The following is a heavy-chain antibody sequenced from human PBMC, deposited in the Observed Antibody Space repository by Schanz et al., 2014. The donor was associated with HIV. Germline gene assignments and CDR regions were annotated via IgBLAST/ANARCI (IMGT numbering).Heavy chain of an antibody. CDR1: GYTFIRYG. Sequence: QVQLVQSGAEVKKPGASVKVSCKSSGYTFIRYGISWVRQAPGQGLEWMGWISPFNGNTNYAQRFQGRVTITTDTSTSTAYMELRSLRSDDTAVYYCARDHNSGSYSRGWFDPWGQGTLVTVSS. D-gene: IGHD1-26*01. CDR2: ISPFNGNT. J-gene: IGHJ5*02. CDR3: ARDHNSGSYSRGWFDP. V-gene: IGHV1-18*01.